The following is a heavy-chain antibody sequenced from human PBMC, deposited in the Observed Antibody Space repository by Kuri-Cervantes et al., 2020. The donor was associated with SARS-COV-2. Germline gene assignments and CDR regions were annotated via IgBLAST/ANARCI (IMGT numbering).Heavy chain of an antibody. Sequence: GGSLRLSCAASGFTFGNYGMHWVRQAPGKGLEWVAVISYNGSNEYYADSVKGRFTISRDNSKNTLYLQVNSLRAEDTSVYYCAKDPGTMARGHYYYGMDVWGQGTTVTVSS. CDR3: AKDPGTMARGHYYYGMDV. D-gene: IGHD3-10*01. V-gene: IGHV3-30*18. CDR2: ISYNGSNE. J-gene: IGHJ6*02. CDR1: GFTFGNYG.